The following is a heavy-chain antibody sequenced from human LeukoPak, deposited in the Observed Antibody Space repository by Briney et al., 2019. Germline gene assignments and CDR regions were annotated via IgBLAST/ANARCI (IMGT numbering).Heavy chain of an antibody. V-gene: IGHV1-18*01. Sequence: ASVKVSCKASGYTFTSYGISWVRQAPGQGLEWMGWISAYNGNTNYAQKLQGRVTMTTDTSTSTAYMELRSLRSDDTAVYYCARNLLCSGGSCYYYYYMDVWGKGTTVSVSS. CDR3: ARNLLCSGGSCYYYYYMDV. CDR2: ISAYNGNT. D-gene: IGHD2-15*01. J-gene: IGHJ6*03. CDR1: GYTFTSYG.